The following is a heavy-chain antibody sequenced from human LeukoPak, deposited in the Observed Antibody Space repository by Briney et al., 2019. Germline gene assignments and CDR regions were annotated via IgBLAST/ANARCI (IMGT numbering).Heavy chain of an antibody. Sequence: SETLSLTCAVYGGSFSGYHWSWIRQPPGKGLKWIGEINHSGSTNYNPSLKSRVTISVDTSKNQFSLKLSSVTAADTAVYYCARPRLFWSGYYPIWGQGTMVTVSS. J-gene: IGHJ3*02. CDR3: ARPRLFWSGYYPI. CDR1: GGSFSGYH. D-gene: IGHD3-3*01. V-gene: IGHV4-34*01. CDR2: INHSGST.